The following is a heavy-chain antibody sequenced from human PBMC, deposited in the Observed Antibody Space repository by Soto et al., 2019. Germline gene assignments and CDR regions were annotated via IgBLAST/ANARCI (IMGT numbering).Heavy chain of an antibody. CDR2: IYHSGTT. D-gene: IGHD6-19*01. V-gene: IGHV4-38-2*01. Sequence: KTSETLSLTCAVSSFSISSGYYWGWVRRPPGKGLEWIGSIYHSGTTNYSPSLKSRVTISIDTSKNQFSLKLSSVTAADTAVYYCARQNSSGWYAYNWFDPWGQGTLVTVSS. CDR3: ARQNSSGWYAYNWFDP. J-gene: IGHJ5*02. CDR1: SFSISSGYY.